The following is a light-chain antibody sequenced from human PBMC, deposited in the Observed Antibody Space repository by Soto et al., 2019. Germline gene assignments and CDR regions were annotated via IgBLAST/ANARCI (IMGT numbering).Light chain of an antibody. CDR1: HDIRTW. CDR3: QQSDSFPVT. J-gene: IGKJ2*01. V-gene: IGKV1D-12*01. CDR2: GAS. Sequence: DIQMTQSPSSVSASVGDRVTITCRASHDIRTWLAWFQQKPGKAPKLLIYGASSLQSGVPSRFSGSGSGTEFTLTIASLQSEDFATYFCQQSDSFPVTFGQGTKLEIK.